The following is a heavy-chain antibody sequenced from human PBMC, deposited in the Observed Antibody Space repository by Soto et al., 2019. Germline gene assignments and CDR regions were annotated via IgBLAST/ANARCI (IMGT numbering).Heavy chain of an antibody. CDR1: GFSLSNARMG. V-gene: IGHV2-26*01. CDR3: ARLGALVRGVIFDY. Sequence: QVTLKESGPVLVKSTETLTLTCTVSGFSLSNARMGVSWIRQPPGKALEWLTYIFSNDEKSYRTSLKSRLTISKYISKSQVVLTMTNMDPVDSATYYCARLGALVRGVIFDYWGQGALVTVSS. CDR2: IFSNDEK. D-gene: IGHD3-10*01. J-gene: IGHJ4*02.